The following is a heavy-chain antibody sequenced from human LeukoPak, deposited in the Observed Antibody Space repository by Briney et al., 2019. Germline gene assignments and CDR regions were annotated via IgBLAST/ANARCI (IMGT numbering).Heavy chain of an antibody. Sequence: SETLSLTCAVYGGSFSGYYWSWIRQPPGKGLEWIGYIYYSGSTNYNPSLKSRVTISVDTSKNQFSLKLSSVTAADTAVYYCARRYYGVLDYWGQGTLVTVSS. CDR1: GGSFSGYY. D-gene: IGHD3-9*01. CDR2: IYYSGST. J-gene: IGHJ4*02. CDR3: ARRYYGVLDY. V-gene: IGHV4-59*08.